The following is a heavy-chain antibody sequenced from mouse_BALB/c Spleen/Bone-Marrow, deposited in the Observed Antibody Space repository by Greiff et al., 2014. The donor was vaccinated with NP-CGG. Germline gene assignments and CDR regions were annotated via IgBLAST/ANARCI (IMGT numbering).Heavy chain of an antibody. Sequence: VHLVESGAELVKPGASVKLSCKASGYTFTEYIIHWVKQRSGQGLEWIGWFYPGSGSIKYDEKFKDKATLTADKSSSTVYMELSRLTSEDSAVFFCARHEDRLRAWFAYWGQGTLVTVSA. V-gene: IGHV1-62-2*01. CDR2: FYPGSGSI. CDR1: GYTFTEYI. D-gene: IGHD3-2*02. J-gene: IGHJ3*01. CDR3: ARHEDRLRAWFAY.